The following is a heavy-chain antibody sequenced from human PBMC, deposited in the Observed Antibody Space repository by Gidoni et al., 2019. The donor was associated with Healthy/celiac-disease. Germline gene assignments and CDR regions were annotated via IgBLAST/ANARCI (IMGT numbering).Heavy chain of an antibody. V-gene: IGHV4-34*01. CDR3: ARTGMMATSNYYYYYGMDV. CDR2: INHSGST. D-gene: IGHD5-12*01. Sequence: QVQLQQWGAGLLQPSETLSLTCAVSGGSFSGYYWSWIRQPPGKGLEWIGEINHSGSTNYNPSLKSRVTISVDTSKNQFSLKLSSVTAADTAVYYCARTGMMATSNYYYYYGMDVWGQGTTVTVSS. CDR1: GGSFSGYY. J-gene: IGHJ6*02.